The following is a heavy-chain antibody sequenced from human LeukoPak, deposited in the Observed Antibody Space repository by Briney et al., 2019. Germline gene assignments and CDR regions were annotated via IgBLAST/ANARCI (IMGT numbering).Heavy chain of an antibody. CDR3: ASGTGYKKSWYYFDY. CDR2: IYYSGST. D-gene: IGHD1-14*01. CDR1: GGSISSGDYY. J-gene: IGHJ4*02. Sequence: SETLSLTCTVSGGSISSGDYYWSWIRQPPGKGLEWIGCIYYSGSTYYNPSLKSRVTISVDTSKNQFSLKLSSVTAADTAVYYCASGTGYKKSWYYFDYWSQGTLVTVSS. V-gene: IGHV4-30-4*08.